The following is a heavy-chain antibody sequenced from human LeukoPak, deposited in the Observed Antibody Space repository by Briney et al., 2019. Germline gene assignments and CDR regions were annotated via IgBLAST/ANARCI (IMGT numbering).Heavy chain of an antibody. V-gene: IGHV4-39*07. D-gene: IGHD6-6*01. Sequence: SETLSLTCTVSGGSISSSSDYWGWIRQPPGKGMEWIGNMYYRGSTYYNPSLKSRVTISVDTSKNQFSLKLSSVTAADTAVYYCARSIALDAFDIWGQGTMVTVSS. CDR2: MYYRGST. CDR1: GGSISSSSDY. J-gene: IGHJ3*02. CDR3: ARSIALDAFDI.